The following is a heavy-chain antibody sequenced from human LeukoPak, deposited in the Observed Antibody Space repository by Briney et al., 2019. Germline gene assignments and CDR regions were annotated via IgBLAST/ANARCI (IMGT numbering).Heavy chain of an antibody. CDR2: FDPEDGET. D-gene: IGHD1-26*01. CDR3: ARRGLGIVGATEFDY. CDR1: GYTLTELS. J-gene: IGHJ4*02. Sequence: ASVKVSCKVSGYTLTELSMHWVRQAPGKGLEWMGGFDPEDGETIYAQKFQGRVTMTTDTSTSTAYMELRSLRSDDTAVYYCARRGLGIVGATEFDYWGQGTLVTVSS. V-gene: IGHV1-24*01.